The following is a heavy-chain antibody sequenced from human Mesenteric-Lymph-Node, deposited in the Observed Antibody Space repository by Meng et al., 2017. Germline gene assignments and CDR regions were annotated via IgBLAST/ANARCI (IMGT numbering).Heavy chain of an antibody. CDR3: AREYVEMATTIFFDY. CDR2: IYTSGST. J-gene: IGHJ4*02. D-gene: IGHD5-24*01. CDR1: GGSISSGSYY. V-gene: IGHV4-61*02. Sequence: SETLSLTCTVSGGSISSGSYYWSWIRQPAGKGLEWIGRIYTSGSTNYNPSLKSRVTISVDTSKNQFSLKLSSVTAADTAVYYCAREYVEMATTIFFDYWGQGTLVTVSS.